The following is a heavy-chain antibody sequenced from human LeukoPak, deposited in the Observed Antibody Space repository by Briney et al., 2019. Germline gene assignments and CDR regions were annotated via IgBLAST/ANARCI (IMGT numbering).Heavy chain of an antibody. CDR3: ARRSADAFDI. J-gene: IGHJ3*02. V-gene: IGHV5-51*01. CDR1: EFSFIYYW. CDR2: IYPGDSDT. Sequence: AGESLKISCQASEFSFIYYWIVWVRQMLGKGLEWMGIIYPGDSDTRYSPSFQGRVTISADKSTSTAYLQWTSLKASDTAIYYCARRSADAFDIWGQGTMVTVSS.